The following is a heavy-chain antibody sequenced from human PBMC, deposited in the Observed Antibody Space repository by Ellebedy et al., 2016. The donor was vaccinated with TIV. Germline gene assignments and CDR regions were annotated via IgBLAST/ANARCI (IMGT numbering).Heavy chain of an antibody. V-gene: IGHV1-2*06. CDR3: ATEAAGDPDWYFDL. CDR2: IKPDSGDT. D-gene: IGHD6-13*01. Sequence: AASVKVSCKASGYTFSGYYIHWARQAPGQGLEWMGRIKPDSGDTKYAQEFQGRVAMTTDTSISTASMELSRLKSDDTAIYFCATEAAGDPDWYFDLWGRGTLVTVSS. J-gene: IGHJ2*01. CDR1: GYTFSGYY.